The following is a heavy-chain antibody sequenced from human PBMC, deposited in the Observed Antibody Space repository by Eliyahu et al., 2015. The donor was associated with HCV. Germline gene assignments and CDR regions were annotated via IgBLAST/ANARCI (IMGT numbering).Heavy chain of an antibody. Sequence: QVQLVESGGGVVQPGWSLRLSXVASGFDFXXXGIYLGPQAPGKGVXGVGIIWFDGSHQNYADSVKGRFTVSRDNYKNILYLHMNNLRDEDAGVYYCASEHYNSLTGYHNYDMDVWGPGTTVTVSS. CDR3: ASEHYNSLTGYHNYDMDV. V-gene: IGHV3-33*01. J-gene: IGHJ6*02. CDR1: GFDFXXXG. D-gene: IGHD3-9*01. CDR2: IWFDGSHQ.